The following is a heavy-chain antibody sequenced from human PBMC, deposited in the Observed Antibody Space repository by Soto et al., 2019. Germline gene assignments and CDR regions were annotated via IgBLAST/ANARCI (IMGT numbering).Heavy chain of an antibody. CDR1: GFTFSTYW. CDR3: ARGWGYFDSSGFPYLYAMDV. J-gene: IGHJ6*02. V-gene: IGHV3-7*01. Sequence: VSLRLSRAASGFTFSTYWMSWVRQAPGKGLEWVANIKEDGSEKYYVDSVEGRLTISRDNAKNSLYLQMTSLRAEDTALYYCARGWGYFDSSGFPYLYAMDVWGQGTTVTVSS. D-gene: IGHD3-22*01. CDR2: IKEDGSEK.